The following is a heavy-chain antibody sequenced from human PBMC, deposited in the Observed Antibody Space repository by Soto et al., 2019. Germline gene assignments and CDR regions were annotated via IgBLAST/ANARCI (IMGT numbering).Heavy chain of an antibody. Sequence: QVQLQESGPGLVKPSQTLSLTCTVSGGSISSGDYYWSWIRQPPGKGLEWIGYIYYSGSTYYNPSLKSRVTISVDTSKNQFSLKLSSVTAADTAVYYWAREGLYYDILTGSYYYYYGMDVWGQGTTVTVSS. CDR3: AREGLYYDILTGSYYYYYGMDV. D-gene: IGHD3-9*01. CDR1: GGSISSGDYY. V-gene: IGHV4-30-4*01. CDR2: IYYSGST. J-gene: IGHJ6*02.